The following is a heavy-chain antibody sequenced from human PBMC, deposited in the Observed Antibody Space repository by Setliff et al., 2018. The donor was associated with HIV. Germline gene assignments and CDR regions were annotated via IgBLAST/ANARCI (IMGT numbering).Heavy chain of an antibody. CDR2: FYVGGDT. CDR1: GGPVSTYY. V-gene: IGHV4-4*07. Sequence: SETLSLTCTVSGGPVSTYYWSWIRQPAGKGLEWIGRFYVGGDTNYNPSLKSRLTISLDTSKNQFSLKLTSVTAADTAVYYCARDVLKSNYLGYYYYLDVWGKGTTVTVSS. J-gene: IGHJ6*03. CDR3: ARDVLKSNYLGYYYYLDV. D-gene: IGHD3-9*01.